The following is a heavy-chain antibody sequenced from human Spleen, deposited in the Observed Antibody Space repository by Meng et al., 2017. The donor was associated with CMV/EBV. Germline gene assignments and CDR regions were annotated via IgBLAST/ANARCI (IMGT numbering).Heavy chain of an antibody. CDR2: VDPEDAET. V-gene: IGHV1-69-2*01. CDR1: GYTFTDYY. Sequence: VKISCKASGYTFTDYYMQWVRQAPGKGLEWMGLVDPEDAETIYAENFQGRVTITADTSTGTTYMELSSLRSEDTAFYYCATGSWFDPWGQGTLVTVSS. J-gene: IGHJ5*02. CDR3: ATGSWFDP.